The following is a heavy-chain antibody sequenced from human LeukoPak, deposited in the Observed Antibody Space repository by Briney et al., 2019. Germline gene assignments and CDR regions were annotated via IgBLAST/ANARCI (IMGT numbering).Heavy chain of an antibody. D-gene: IGHD3-3*01. Sequence: PGGSPRLSCAASGFTFSTYWMSWVRQAPGKGLEWVANIKQDGSEKYYVDSVKGRFTISRDNAKNSLSLQMNSLRAEDTAVYYCARRAANYDFWSGYNVWGKGTTVTVSS. CDR1: GFTFSTYW. CDR3: ARRAANYDFWSGYNV. CDR2: IKQDGSEK. J-gene: IGHJ6*04. V-gene: IGHV3-7*01.